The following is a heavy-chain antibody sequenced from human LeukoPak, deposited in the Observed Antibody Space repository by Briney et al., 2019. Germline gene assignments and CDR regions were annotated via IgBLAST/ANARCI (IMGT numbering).Heavy chain of an antibody. CDR3: VKDLWYIVATRRVDWFDP. CDR1: GFTFSSYA. V-gene: IGHV3-64D*06. CDR2: ISSNGGST. D-gene: IGHD5-12*01. Sequence: PGGSLRLSCSASGFTFSSYAMHWVRQAPGKGLEYVSAISSNGGSTYYADSVKGRFTISRDNSKNTLYLQMSSLRAEDTAVYYCVKDLWYIVATRRVDWFDPWAHGTLVTVSS. J-gene: IGHJ5*02.